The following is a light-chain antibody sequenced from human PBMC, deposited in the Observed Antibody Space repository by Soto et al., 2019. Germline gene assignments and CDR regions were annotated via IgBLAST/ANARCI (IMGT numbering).Light chain of an antibody. CDR3: QNYNSAPLT. V-gene: IGKV1-27*01. Sequence: DIQMTQSSSSLSASVGDTVTITCRASQGMSNSLAWFQQKPGRVPQFLIYAASTLQPGVPPRFSGSGSGTDFTLTIISLQPEDVATYYCQNYNSAPLTFGPGTRVEIK. CDR1: QGMSNS. CDR2: AAS. J-gene: IGKJ3*01.